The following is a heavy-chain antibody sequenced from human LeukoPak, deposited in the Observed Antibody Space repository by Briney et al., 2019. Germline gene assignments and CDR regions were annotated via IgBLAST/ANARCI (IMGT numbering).Heavy chain of an antibody. Sequence: PGGSLRLSCAASGFTFSSYIMNWVRQAPGKGLEWVSSISSSSTYIHYADSVKGRFTISRDNAKNSLYLQMNSLRAEDTAAYYCARGYYYGSGSYFDYWGQGTLVTVSS. D-gene: IGHD3-10*01. CDR3: ARGYYYGSGSYFDY. V-gene: IGHV3-21*01. CDR1: GFTFSSYI. J-gene: IGHJ4*02. CDR2: ISSSSTYI.